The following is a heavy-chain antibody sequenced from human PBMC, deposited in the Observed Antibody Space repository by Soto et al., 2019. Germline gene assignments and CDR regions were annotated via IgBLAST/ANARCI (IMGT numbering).Heavy chain of an antibody. CDR2: IYWDDDK. J-gene: IGHJ4*02. V-gene: IGHV2-5*02. CDR1: GFSLSTSGVG. D-gene: IGHD2-15*01. Sequence: QITLKESGPTLVKPTQTLTLTCTFSGFSLSTSGVGVGWIRQPPGKALEWLALIYWDDDKRYSQSAKSRLTVTKATSKDRVFLRMATMATVDTATDYCAHRDCSGGSCYLAYWGQGTLVTVSS. CDR3: AHRDCSGGSCYLAY.